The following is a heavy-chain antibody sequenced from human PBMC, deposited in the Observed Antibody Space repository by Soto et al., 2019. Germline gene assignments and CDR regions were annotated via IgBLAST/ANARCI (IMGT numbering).Heavy chain of an antibody. V-gene: IGHV1-2*04. CDR1: GYTFTGYY. D-gene: IGHD3-10*01. CDR3: ARGPTFGSSIDY. J-gene: IGHJ4*02. Sequence: SVKVSCKASGYTFTGYYMHWVRQAPGQGLEWMGWINPNSGGTNYAQKFQGWVTMTRDTSISTAYMELSRLRSDDTAVYYCARGPTFGSSIDYWGQGPLVTLSS. CDR2: INPNSGGT.